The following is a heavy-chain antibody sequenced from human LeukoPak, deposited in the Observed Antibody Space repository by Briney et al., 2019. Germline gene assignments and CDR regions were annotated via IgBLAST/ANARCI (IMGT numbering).Heavy chain of an antibody. V-gene: IGHV1-8*03. CDR2: MNPNSGNT. CDR1: GYTFTSYD. CDR3: ARRPGDDAFDI. J-gene: IGHJ3*02. Sequence: ASVKVSCKASGYTFTSYDINRVRQATGQGLEWMGWMNPNSGNTGYAQKFQGRVTITRNTSISTAYMELSSLRSEDTAVYYCARRPGDDAFDIWGQGTMVTVPS. D-gene: IGHD7-27*01.